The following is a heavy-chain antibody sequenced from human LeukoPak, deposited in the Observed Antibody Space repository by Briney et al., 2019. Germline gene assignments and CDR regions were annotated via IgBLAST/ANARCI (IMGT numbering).Heavy chain of an antibody. CDR2: IYHSGST. J-gene: IGHJ5*02. CDR3: ARRRQGYYDFWSGYGGDWYDP. Sequence: SETLSLTCAVSGGSISSSNWWSWVRQPPGKGLEWIGEIYHSGSTNYNPSLKSRVTISVDTSKNQFSLKLSSVTAADTAVYYCARRRQGYYDFWSGYGGDWYDPWGQGTLVTVSS. V-gene: IGHV4-4*02. D-gene: IGHD3-3*01. CDR1: GGSISSSNW.